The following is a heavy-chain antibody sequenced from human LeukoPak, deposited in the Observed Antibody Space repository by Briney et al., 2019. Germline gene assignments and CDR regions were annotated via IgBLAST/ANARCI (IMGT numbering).Heavy chain of an antibody. J-gene: IGHJ3*02. D-gene: IGHD3-10*01. V-gene: IGHV3-23*01. CDR3: AKSPISLWFGDDAFDI. Sequence: GGSLRLSCAASGFTFSSYGMSWVRQAPGKGLEWVSAISGSGGSTYYADSVKGRFTISRDNSKNTLYLQMNSLRAEDTAVYYCAKSPISLWFGDDAFDIWGQGTMVTVSS. CDR2: ISGSGGST. CDR1: GFTFSSYG.